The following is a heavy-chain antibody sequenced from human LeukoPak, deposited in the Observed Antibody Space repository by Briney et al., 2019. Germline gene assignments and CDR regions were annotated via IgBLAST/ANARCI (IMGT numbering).Heavy chain of an antibody. CDR2: IIPIFGTA. V-gene: IGHV1-69*01. J-gene: IGHJ4*02. D-gene: IGHD5-24*01. CDR1: GGTFSSYA. CDR3: AREEMATIGYFDY. Sequence: SVKVSCKASGGTFSSYAISWVRQAPGQGLEWMGGIIPIFGTANYAQKFQGRVTITADESTSTAYMELSSLKSEDTAVYYCAREEMATIGYFDYWGQGTLVTVSS.